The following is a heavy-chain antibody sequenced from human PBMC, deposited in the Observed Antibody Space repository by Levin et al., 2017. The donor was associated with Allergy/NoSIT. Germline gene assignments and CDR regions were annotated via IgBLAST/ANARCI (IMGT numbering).Heavy chain of an antibody. Sequence: GGSLRLSCAASGFTFDDYAMHWVRQAPGKGLEWVSGISWNSGSIGYADSVKGRFTISRDNAKNSLYLQMNSLRTEDTALYYCARDNIGLPDAFDSWGQGTTVIVSS. J-gene: IGHJ3*02. V-gene: IGHV3-9*01. D-gene: IGHD3-10*01. CDR1: GFTFDDYA. CDR3: ARDNIGLPDAFDS. CDR2: ISWNSGSI.